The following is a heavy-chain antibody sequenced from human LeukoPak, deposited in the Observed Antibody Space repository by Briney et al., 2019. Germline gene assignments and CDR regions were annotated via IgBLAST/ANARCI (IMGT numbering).Heavy chain of an antibody. D-gene: IGHD1-26*01. CDR2: IHYSGST. J-gene: IGHJ4*02. Sequence: PSETLSLTCTVSGGCISSSSYYWGWIRQPPGKGLEWIGSIHYSGSTYYNPSLKSRVTISVDTSKNQFSLKLSSVTAADTAVYYCARDTGGIVGAYHFDYWGQGTLVTVSS. CDR1: GGCISSSSYY. CDR3: ARDTGGIVGAYHFDY. V-gene: IGHV4-39*02.